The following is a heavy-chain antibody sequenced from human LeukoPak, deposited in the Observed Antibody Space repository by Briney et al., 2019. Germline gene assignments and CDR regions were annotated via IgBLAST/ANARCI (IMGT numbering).Heavy chain of an antibody. Sequence: SETLSLTCTVSGGSISSYYWSWIRQPPGKGLEWIGYIYYSGGTNYNPSLKSRVTISVDTSKNQFSLKLSSVTAADTAVYYCARDRYGIAAAGTNSYSSGLAFGPWGQGTLVTVSS. CDR1: GGSISSYY. CDR3: ARDRYGIAAAGTNSYSSGLAFGP. D-gene: IGHD6-13*01. V-gene: IGHV4-59*01. CDR2: IYYSGGT. J-gene: IGHJ5*02.